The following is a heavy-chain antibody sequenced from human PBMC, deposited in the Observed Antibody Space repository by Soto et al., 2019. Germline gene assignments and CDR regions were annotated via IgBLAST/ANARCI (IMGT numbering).Heavy chain of an antibody. CDR3: ARHVGGHCSGGSCYWTFDAFDI. Sequence: GESLKISCKGSGYSFTSSWIGWVRQMPGKGLEWMAIIYPGDSDTRYSPSFQGQVTISADKSISTAYLQWSSLKASDTAMYYCARHVGGHCSGGSCYWTFDAFDIWGQGTMVTV. J-gene: IGHJ3*02. V-gene: IGHV5-51*01. CDR2: IYPGDSDT. D-gene: IGHD2-15*01. CDR1: GYSFTSSW.